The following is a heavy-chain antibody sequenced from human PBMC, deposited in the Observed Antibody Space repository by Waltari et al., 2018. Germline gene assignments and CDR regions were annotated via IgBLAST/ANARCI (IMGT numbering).Heavy chain of an antibody. V-gene: IGHV4-38-2*01. D-gene: IGHD6-13*01. Sequence: QVQLQESGPGLVKPSETLSLTFAVSGYSISSGYYWGWIRQPPGKGLEWIGSIYHSGSTYYNPSLKSRVTISVDTSKNQFSRKLSSVTAADTAVYYCARTDIAAAGNYYYYGMDVWGQGTTVTVSS. CDR3: ARTDIAAAGNYYYYGMDV. CDR1: GYSISSGYY. CDR2: IYHSGST. J-gene: IGHJ6*02.